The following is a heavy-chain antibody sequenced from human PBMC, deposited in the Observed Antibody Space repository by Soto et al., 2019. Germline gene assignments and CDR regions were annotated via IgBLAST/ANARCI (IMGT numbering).Heavy chain of an antibody. Sequence: EVQLLESGGGLVQPGGSLRLSCAASGFTFSSYAMSWVRQAPGKGLEWVSAISGSGGSTYYADSVKGRFTISRDNSKNTLYSQMDSLRADDTAVYYCAKDWSDYVCGSWDYWGQGTLVTVSS. V-gene: IGHV3-23*01. D-gene: IGHD3-16*01. CDR2: ISGSGGST. CDR3: AKDWSDYVCGSWDY. CDR1: GFTFSSYA. J-gene: IGHJ4*02.